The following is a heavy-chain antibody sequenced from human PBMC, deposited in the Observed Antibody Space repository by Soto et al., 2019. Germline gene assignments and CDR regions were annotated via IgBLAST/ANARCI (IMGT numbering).Heavy chain of an antibody. CDR3: ARHNYGSGSTYFDY. CDR2: IYYSGST. Sequence: PSETLSLTCPVSGGSISSYYLSWIRQPPGKGLEWIGYIYYSGSTNYNPSLKSRVTISVDTSKNQFSLKLNPMTAADTAVYYCARHNYGSGSTYFDYWGQGTLVTVSS. V-gene: IGHV4-59*08. D-gene: IGHD3-10*01. J-gene: IGHJ4*02. CDR1: GGSISSYY.